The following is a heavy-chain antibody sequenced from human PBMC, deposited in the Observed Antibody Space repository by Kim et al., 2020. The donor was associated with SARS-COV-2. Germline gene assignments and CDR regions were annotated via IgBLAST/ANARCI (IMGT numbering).Heavy chain of an antibody. J-gene: IGHJ4*02. D-gene: IGHD6-13*01. Sequence: SVKVSCKASGCTFSSYAIRWVRQAPGQGLEWMGGIIPIFGTANYSQKFQGRVTITADESTSTAYMELSSLRSEDTAVYYCARDESSSWLYRPDYWGQGTLVTVSS. CDR1: GCTFSSYA. CDR2: IIPIFGTA. CDR3: ARDESSSWLYRPDY. V-gene: IGHV1-69*13.